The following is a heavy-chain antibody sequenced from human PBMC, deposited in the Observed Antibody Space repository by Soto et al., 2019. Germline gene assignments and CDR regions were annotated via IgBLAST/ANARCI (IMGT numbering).Heavy chain of an antibody. V-gene: IGHV1-18*01. J-gene: IGHJ1*01. CDR2: ISAYNGNT. CDR3: ARDWGTFTSAVTGP. CDR1: GYSFTSYG. D-gene: IGHD6-19*01. Sequence: ASVKVSCKASGYSFTSYGISWVRQAPGQGLEWMGWISAYNGNTKYAQNFQGRVTMTTDTPTRTAYMSLRSLRSDDTAVYYCARDWGTFTSAVTGPWGQGTLVTVSS.